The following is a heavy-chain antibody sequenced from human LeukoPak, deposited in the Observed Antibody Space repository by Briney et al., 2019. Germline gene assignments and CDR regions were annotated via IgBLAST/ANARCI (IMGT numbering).Heavy chain of an antibody. CDR2: LYKNGNT. CDR3: ARVLGTTDYFDY. V-gene: IGHV3-53*01. J-gene: IGHJ4*02. Sequence: GGSLRLSCAASGFTFSSYGMHWVRQAPGRGLEWVSHLYKNGNTNYADSVEGRFTISRDSSNNILFLQMNNLRAEDSAVYYCARVLGTTDYFDYWGQGTLVAVSS. D-gene: IGHD7-27*01. CDR1: GFTFSSYG.